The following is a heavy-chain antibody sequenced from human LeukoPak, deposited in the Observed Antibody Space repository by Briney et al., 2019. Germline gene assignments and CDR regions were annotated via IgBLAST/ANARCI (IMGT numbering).Heavy chain of an antibody. Sequence: GGSLRLSCVGSGLALRNYHVTWVRQAPGKGLEWVADIHETGDSHYADSVKGRFTISRENAKNSVYLQMNSLIADDTAFYYCAPPGRWARGPLVAVSS. CDR2: IHETGDS. J-gene: IGHJ4*02. CDR3: APPGR. CDR1: GLALRNYH. V-gene: IGHV3-69-1*02.